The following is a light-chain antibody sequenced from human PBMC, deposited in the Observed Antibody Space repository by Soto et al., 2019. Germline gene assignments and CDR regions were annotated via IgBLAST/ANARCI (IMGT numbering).Light chain of an antibody. CDR2: DVT. V-gene: IGLV2-8*01. J-gene: IGLJ3*02. CDR3: SSYAGYNNLEL. CDR1: SRDVGDYNY. Sequence: QSVLTQPPSASGSPGQSVTISCTGTSRDVGDYNYVSWYQQHPGKAPKLIIYDVTKRPSGVPDRFSGSKSGNTASLTVSGLQAEDEADYYCSSYAGYNNLELFGGGTKVTVL.